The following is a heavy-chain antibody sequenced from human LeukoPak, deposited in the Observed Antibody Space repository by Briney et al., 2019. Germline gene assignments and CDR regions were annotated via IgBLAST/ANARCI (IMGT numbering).Heavy chain of an antibody. CDR3: ARDSGSYYRDY. CDR1: GGSFSGYY. V-gene: IGHV4-34*01. D-gene: IGHD1-26*01. J-gene: IGHJ4*02. CDR2: INHSGST. Sequence: PSETLSLTCAVYGGSFSGYYWSWIRQPPGKGLEWIGEINHSGSTNYNPSLKSRVTISVDTSKNQFSLKLSSVTAADTAVYYCARDSGSYYRDYWGQGTLVTVSS.